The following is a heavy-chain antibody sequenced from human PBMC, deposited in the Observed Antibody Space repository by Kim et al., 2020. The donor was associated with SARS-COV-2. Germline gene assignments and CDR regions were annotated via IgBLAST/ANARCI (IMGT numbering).Heavy chain of an antibody. J-gene: IGHJ4*02. V-gene: IGHV3-11*06. Sequence: SVKGRLTSSRDNAKNSLYRQMHSLRAEDTAVYYCAREGRYFDWAPYYFDYWGQGTLVTVSS. CDR3: AREGRYFDWAPYYFDY. D-gene: IGHD3-9*01.